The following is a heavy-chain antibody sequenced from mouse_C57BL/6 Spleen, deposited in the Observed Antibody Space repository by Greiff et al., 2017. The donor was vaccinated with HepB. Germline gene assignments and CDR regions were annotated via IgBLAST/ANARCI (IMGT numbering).Heavy chain of an antibody. CDR1: GFTFSDYY. Sequence: DVKLVESGGGLVQPGGSLKLSCAASGFTFSDYYMYWVRQTPEKRLEWVAYISNGGGSTYYPDTVKGRFTISRDNAKNTMYLQRSRLKSEDTAMYYCARKVIYDGYYFDVWGTGTTVTVSS. CDR2: ISNGGGST. J-gene: IGHJ1*03. CDR3: ARKVIYDGYYFDV. V-gene: IGHV5-12*01. D-gene: IGHD2-3*01.